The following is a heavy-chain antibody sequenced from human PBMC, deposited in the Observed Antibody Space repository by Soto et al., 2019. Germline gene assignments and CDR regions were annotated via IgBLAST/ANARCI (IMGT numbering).Heavy chain of an antibody. V-gene: IGHV3-30-3*01. D-gene: IGHD3-16*01. CDR3: ARGILGGY. CDR2: ISYDGSNK. CDR1: GFTFSSYA. J-gene: IGHJ4*02. Sequence: GGSLRLSCAASGFTFSSYAMHWVRQAPGKGLEWVAVISYDGSNKYYADSVKGRFTISRDNSKNTLYLQMNSLRAEDTAVYYCARGILGGYWGQGTRVTVSS.